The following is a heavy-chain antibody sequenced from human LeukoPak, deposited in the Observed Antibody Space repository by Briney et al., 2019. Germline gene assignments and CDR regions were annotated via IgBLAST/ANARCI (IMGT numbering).Heavy chain of an antibody. Sequence: PGGSLRLSCAASGFTFSSYWMSWVRQAPGKGLEWVANIKQDGSEKYYVDSVKGRFTISRDNAKNSLYLQMNSLRAEGTAVYYCARDYPYYDFWSGYGPTAYVDYWGQGTLVTVSS. V-gene: IGHV3-7*01. CDR3: ARDYPYYDFWSGYGPTAYVDY. CDR1: GFTFSSYW. CDR2: IKQDGSEK. D-gene: IGHD3-3*01. J-gene: IGHJ4*02.